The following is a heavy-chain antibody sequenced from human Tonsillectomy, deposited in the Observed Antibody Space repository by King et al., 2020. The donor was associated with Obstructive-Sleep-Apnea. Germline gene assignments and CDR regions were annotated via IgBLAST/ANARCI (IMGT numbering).Heavy chain of an antibody. Sequence: VQLQESGPGLMKPSQTLSLTCTVSGGSISSGGYYWSWIRQHPGKGLEWIAYIYYSGSTYYNPSLKSRATMSVDTSNNQFSLRLTSVTAADTAVHYCARRGYCSGGTCYLYFDYWGQGTLVTVSS. D-gene: IGHD2-15*01. CDR2: IYYSGST. V-gene: IGHV4-31*03. CDR3: ARRGYCSGGTCYLYFDY. J-gene: IGHJ4*02. CDR1: GGSISSGGYY.